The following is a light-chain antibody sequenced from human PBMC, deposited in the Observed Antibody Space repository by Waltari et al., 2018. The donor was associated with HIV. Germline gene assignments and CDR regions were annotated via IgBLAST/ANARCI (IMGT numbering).Light chain of an antibody. CDR2: YNK. CDR1: SSNIGSHY. J-gene: IGLJ2*01. Sequence: QSVLTQPPSVSAAPGQMVTISCSGSSSNIGSHYVSWYQHPPGTAPKLLIYYNKERPAGIPYRFSASKSGTSVALDITGLQTGDEGDYYCGTWDSSLSAVVVGGGTKLTVL. V-gene: IGLV1-51*01. CDR3: GTWDSSLSAVV.